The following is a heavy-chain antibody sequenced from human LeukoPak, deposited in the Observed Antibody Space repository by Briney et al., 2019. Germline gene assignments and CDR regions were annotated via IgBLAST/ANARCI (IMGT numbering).Heavy chain of an antibody. J-gene: IGHJ4*02. Sequence: GGSLRLSCAASGFTFSNYGMHWARQAPGMGLEWLAFIRYDGSNNYYADSVKGRFTISRDNSKNTLYLQMSSLRAEDTAVYYCAKAYTSSLSRGYFDYWGQGTLVTVSS. V-gene: IGHV3-30*02. CDR2: IRYDGSNN. CDR1: GFTFSNYG. D-gene: IGHD6-13*01. CDR3: AKAYTSSLSRGYFDY.